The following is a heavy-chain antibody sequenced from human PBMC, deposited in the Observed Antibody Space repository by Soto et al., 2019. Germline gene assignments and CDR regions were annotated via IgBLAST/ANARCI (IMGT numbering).Heavy chain of an antibody. CDR3: ARAVAWGVYYDHGMDV. D-gene: IGHD6-19*01. CDR1: GGTFSSYA. CDR2: ISPIFGTA. J-gene: IGHJ6*02. Sequence: QVQLVQSGAEVKKPGSSVKVSCKASGGTFSSYAINWVRQAPGQGLEWMGGISPIFGTADYAQKFQGRVTITADESTSTAYMEASILSSEETAVYYCARAVAWGVYYDHGMDVWGQGTTVTVS. V-gene: IGHV1-69*12.